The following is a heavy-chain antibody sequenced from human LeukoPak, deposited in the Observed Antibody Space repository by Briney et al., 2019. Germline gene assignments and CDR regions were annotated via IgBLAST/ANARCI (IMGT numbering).Heavy chain of an antibody. D-gene: IGHD3-22*01. CDR2: ISGSGGST. J-gene: IGHJ4*02. Sequence: GGSLRLSCAASGFTFSSYAMSWVRQAPGKGLEWVSAISGSGGSTYYADSVKGRFTISRDNSKNTLYLQMNSLRAEQTAVYYCAKSSITMIVVVTPQDYWGQGTLVTVSS. CDR3: AKSSITMIVVVTPQDY. CDR1: GFTFSSYA. V-gene: IGHV3-23*01.